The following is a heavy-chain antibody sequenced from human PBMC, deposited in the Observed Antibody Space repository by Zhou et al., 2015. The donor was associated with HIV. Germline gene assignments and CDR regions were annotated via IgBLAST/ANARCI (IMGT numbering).Heavy chain of an antibody. D-gene: IGHD2/OR15-2a*01. Sequence: DVELLESGGGLTAPGGSRKLSCKASGFAFSNYPMTWVRHHPERGFELVSTITASGATTYYAGSVKGRFTASRDNSKNASTLLMKSLRVDDTATYYCVKNNMRLLSRVAYFFFMDFWGSGITVTVSA. CDR1: GFAFSNYP. CDR2: ITASGATT. CDR3: VKNNMRLLSRVAYFFFMDF. J-gene: IGHJ6*04. V-gene: IGHV3-23*01.